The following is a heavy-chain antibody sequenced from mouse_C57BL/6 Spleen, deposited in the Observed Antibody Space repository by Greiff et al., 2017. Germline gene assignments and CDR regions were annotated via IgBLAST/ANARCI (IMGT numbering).Heavy chain of an antibody. V-gene: IGHV1-18*01. CDR2: INPNNGGT. J-gene: IGHJ3*01. CDR1: GYTFTDYN. Sequence: VQLKESGPELVKPGASVKIPCKASGYTFTDYNMDWVKQSHGKSLEWIGEINPNNGGTIYNQKFKGKATLTVDKSSSTAYMELRSLTSEDTAVYYCAIGGDYGGAWFAYWGQGTLVTVSA. CDR3: AIGGDYGGAWFAY. D-gene: IGHD2-4*01.